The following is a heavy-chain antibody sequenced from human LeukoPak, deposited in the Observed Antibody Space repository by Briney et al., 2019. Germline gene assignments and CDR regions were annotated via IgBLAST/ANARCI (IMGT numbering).Heavy chain of an antibody. J-gene: IGHJ6*03. CDR1: GYSISSGYY. V-gene: IGHV4-38-2*02. CDR2: IYHSGST. CDR3: ARERVATMVLDYYMDV. Sequence: KPSETLSLTCAVSGYSISSGYYWGWIRQPPGKGLEWIGSIYHSGSTYYNPSLKSRVTISVDTSKNQFSLKLSSVTAADTAVYYCARERVATMVLDYYMDVWGKGTTVTVSS. D-gene: IGHD5-12*01.